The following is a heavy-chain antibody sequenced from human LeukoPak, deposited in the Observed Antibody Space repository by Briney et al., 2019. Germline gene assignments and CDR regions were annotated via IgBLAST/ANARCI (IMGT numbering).Heavy chain of an antibody. V-gene: IGHV1-46*01. CDR2: INPSGGST. D-gene: IGHD4-11*01. J-gene: IGHJ6*02. Sequence: ASVKVSCKASGYTFTSYYMHWVRQAPGQGLEWMGIINPSGGSTSYAQKFQGRVTMTRDTSTSTVYMELSSLRSEDTAVYYCARGSVNTYYYYGMDVWGQGTLVTVSS. CDR3: ARGSVNTYYYYGMDV. CDR1: GYTFTSYY.